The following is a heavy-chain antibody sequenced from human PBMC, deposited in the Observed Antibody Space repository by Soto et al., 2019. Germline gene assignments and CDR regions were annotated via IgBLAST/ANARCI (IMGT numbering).Heavy chain of an antibody. J-gene: IGHJ6*02. CDR2: IDNAGSSV. CDR3: PMIGGSVTGIDV. V-gene: IGHV3-74*01. CDR1: GFTFSSYW. Sequence: EVQLVESGGGLVQPGGSLRLSCAASGFTFSSYWMHWVRQAPGKGLVWVSRIDNAGSSVRYADSVKGRFTISRDNAKNAHYEQRISLRPNGTAVDYRPMIGGSVTGIDVSAQWAT. D-gene: IGHD2-21*01.